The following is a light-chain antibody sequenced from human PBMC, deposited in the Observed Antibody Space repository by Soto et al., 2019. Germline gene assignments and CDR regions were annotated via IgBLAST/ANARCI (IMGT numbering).Light chain of an antibody. CDR3: LQDFSYPRT. CDR2: GAS. V-gene: IGKV1-6*01. CDR1: QGIRTD. Sequence: IQVTQSPSSLSASVGDRVTITCRTNQGIRTDLGWYQQSPGKAPKVLIVGASTLQSGVPSRFSGSGSGTDFTLTISSLQPEDSATYYCLQDFSYPRTFGQGTKVDIK. J-gene: IGKJ1*01.